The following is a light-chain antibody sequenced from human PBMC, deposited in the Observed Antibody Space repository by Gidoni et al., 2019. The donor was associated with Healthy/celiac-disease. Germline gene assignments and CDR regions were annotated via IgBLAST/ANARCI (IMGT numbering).Light chain of an antibody. CDR2: AAS. V-gene: IGKV1-39*01. Sequence: DIQMTQSPSSLSASVGDRVTITCRASQSISSYLNWYQQKPGKAPKLLIYAASILQSGAPSRFSGSGSGTDFNLTISSLQPEDFATYYCQQSYSTPPSYTFGQGTKLEIK. CDR1: QSISSY. CDR3: QQSYSTPPSYT. J-gene: IGKJ2*01.